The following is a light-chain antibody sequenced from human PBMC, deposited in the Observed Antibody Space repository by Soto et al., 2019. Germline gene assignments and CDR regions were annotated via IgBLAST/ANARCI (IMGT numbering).Light chain of an antibody. Sequence: EIVLTQSPGTLSLSPGERATLSCRASQSVTNSYLAWYQQKSGQAPRRLIFGASIRATGIPDRFSGSGAGTDFTLTISRQARDDFAVYCWKQYCRSSTFGQGTK. CDR1: QSVTNSY. J-gene: IGKJ1*01. CDR2: GAS. V-gene: IGKV3-20*01. CDR3: KQYCRSST.